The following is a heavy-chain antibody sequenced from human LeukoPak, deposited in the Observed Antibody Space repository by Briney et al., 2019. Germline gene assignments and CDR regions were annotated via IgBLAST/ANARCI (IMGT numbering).Heavy chain of an antibody. CDR3: VRGNIGMNY. D-gene: IGHD2/OR15-2a*01. CDR2: INSDGSST. V-gene: IGHV3-74*01. Sequence: GGSLRLSCSASGFIYNNYPMQWVRQAAGKGLVWVSRINSDGSSTSYADSVKGRFTISRDNAKNTLYLQMNSLRAEDTAVYYCVRGNIGMNYWGQGTLVTVSS. J-gene: IGHJ4*02. CDR1: GFIYNNYP.